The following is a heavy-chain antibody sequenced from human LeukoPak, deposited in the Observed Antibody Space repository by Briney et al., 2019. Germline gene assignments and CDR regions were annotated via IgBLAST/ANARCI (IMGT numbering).Heavy chain of an antibody. J-gene: IGHJ4*02. D-gene: IGHD6-13*01. CDR1: GFTFSNYG. CDR2: ISHDGSNQ. CDR3: AKDAEHSSGWYPGN. Sequence: PGRSLRLSCAASGFTFSNYGMHWVRQAPGKGLEWVTIISHDGSNQYYVDPVKGRFTISRDNSKNTLYLQMNSLRDEDTAVYYCAKDAEHSSGWYPGNWGQGTLVTVSS. V-gene: IGHV3-30*18.